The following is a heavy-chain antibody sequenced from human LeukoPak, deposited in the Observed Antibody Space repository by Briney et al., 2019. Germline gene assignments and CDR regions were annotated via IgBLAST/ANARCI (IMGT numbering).Heavy chain of an antibody. CDR1: GFTFSSYA. V-gene: IGHV3-23*01. CDR3: AKEEWILTGSSTNEYSYYGMDV. CDR2: ISGSGGTT. Sequence: PGGSLRLSCAASGFTFSSYAMSWVRQAPGKGLEWVSSISGSGGTTNYAASVKGRFTISRDNSKNTLYLQMNSMRAEATAVYYCAKEEWILTGSSTNEYSYYGMDVWGQGTTVTVSS. J-gene: IGHJ6*02. D-gene: IGHD3-9*01.